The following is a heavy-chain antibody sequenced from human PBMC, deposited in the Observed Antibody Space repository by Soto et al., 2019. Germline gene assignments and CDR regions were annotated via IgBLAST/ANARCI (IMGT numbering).Heavy chain of an antibody. CDR2: ISSSSASI. J-gene: IGHJ4*02. CDR1: GFTFSVFS. V-gene: IGHV3-21*01. D-gene: IGHD3-22*01. Sequence: PGGSLRLSCAASGFTFSVFSMNWVRQAPGKGLEWVSAISSSSASIYYADSLKGRFTVSRDNARNSLYLQIHSLRAEDTAVYYCARAGGSLLKYYFDSWCQGTLVTVSS. CDR3: ARAGGSLLKYYFDS.